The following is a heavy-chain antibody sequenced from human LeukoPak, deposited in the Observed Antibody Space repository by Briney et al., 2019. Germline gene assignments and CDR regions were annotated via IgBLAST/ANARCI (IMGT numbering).Heavy chain of an antibody. J-gene: IGHJ6*02. D-gene: IGHD2-21*02. CDR1: GGSISSYY. Sequence: PPETLSLTCTVSGGSISSYYWSWIRQPPGKGLEWIGYIYYSGSTNYNPSLKSRVTISVDTSKNQFSLKLSSVTAADTAVYYCARHYCGGDCYAYYYYYGMDVWGQGTTVTVSS. V-gene: IGHV4-59*08. CDR2: IYYSGST. CDR3: ARHYCGGDCYAYYYYYGMDV.